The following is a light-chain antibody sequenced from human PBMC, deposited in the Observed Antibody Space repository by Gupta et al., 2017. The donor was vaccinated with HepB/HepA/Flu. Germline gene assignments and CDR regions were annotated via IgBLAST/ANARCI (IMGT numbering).Light chain of an antibody. J-gene: IGLJ1*01. Sequence: QSVLTQPPSASGTPGQRVTISCSGSSSNIGRNTVNWYQQLPGTAPKLLIYSSNQRPSRVPDRFSGSKSGPSGSLAISGLQSDDEADYYCAAWDDSLNGDVFGTGTKVTVL. CDR1: SSNIGRNT. CDR2: SSN. CDR3: AAWDDSLNGDV. V-gene: IGLV1-44*01.